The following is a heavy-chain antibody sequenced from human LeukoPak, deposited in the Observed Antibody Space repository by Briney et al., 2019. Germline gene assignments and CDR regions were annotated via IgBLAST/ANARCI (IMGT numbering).Heavy chain of an antibody. CDR3: ARDGWSRRGAFDI. V-gene: IGHV1-2*02. D-gene: IGHD1-26*01. J-gene: IGHJ3*02. CDR2: INPNSGGT. CDR1: GYTFTGYY. Sequence: GASVKVSCKASGYTFTGYYMHWVRQARGQGLEWMGWINPNSGGTNYAQKFQGRVTMTRDTSISTAYMELSRLRSDDTAVYYCARDGWSRRGAFDIWGQGTMVTVSS.